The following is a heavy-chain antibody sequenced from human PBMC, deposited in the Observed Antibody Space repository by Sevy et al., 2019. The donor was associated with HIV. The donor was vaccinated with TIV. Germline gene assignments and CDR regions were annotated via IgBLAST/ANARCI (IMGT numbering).Heavy chain of an antibody. V-gene: IGHV3-21*04. J-gene: IGHJ4*02. D-gene: IGHD5-12*01. CDR3: ARDFGGYSGYDSGYYFDY. Sequence: GGSLRLSCAASGFTFSNYNMNWVHQAPGKGLEWVSSISSSSRYIYYADSMKGRFTISRDNAKNSLYLQMNSLRAEDTAVYYCARDFGGYSGYDSGYYFDYWGQGTLVTVSS. CDR2: ISSSSRYI. CDR1: GFTFSNYN.